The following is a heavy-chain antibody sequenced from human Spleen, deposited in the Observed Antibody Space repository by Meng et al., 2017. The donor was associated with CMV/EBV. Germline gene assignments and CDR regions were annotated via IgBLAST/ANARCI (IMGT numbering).Heavy chain of an antibody. D-gene: IGHD5-18*01. CDR3: ARGTAPYYYYGLGV. CDR1: GGTFSSYL. V-gene: IGHV1-69*05. Sequence: SVKVSCKASGGTFSSYLITWVRQAPGQGLEWMGAIIPVLRTPHYAQKFQGRVTITTDESTSTGYMELSSLSSEDTAVYFCARGTAPYYYYGLGVWGQGTTVTVSS. CDR2: IIPVLRTP. J-gene: IGHJ6*02.